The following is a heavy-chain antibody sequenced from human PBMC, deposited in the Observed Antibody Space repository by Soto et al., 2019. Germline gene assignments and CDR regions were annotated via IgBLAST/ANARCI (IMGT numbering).Heavy chain of an antibody. CDR1: GYTLTELS. D-gene: IGHD1-26*01. CDR2: FDPEDGET. Sequence: ASVKVSCKVSGYTLTELSMHLVRQAPGKGLDWMGGFDPEDGETIYEQKFQGRVTMTEETSTDTAYMELSSLRSEDTAAYYWATDSGAYSGSYRVFDYWGQGTLVTVSS. V-gene: IGHV1-24*01. J-gene: IGHJ4*02. CDR3: ATDSGAYSGSYRVFDY.